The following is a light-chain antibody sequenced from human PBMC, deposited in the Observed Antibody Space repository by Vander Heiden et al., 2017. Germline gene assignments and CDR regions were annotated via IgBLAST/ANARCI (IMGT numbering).Light chain of an antibody. J-gene: IGLJ2*01. CDR3: QSYDSTNVV. CDR1: SGRIASNY. Sequence: NFMLTPPHSVSQSPGKTVTISCTGSSGRIASNYVQWYQQRPGSAPTTVIYDDYQRPSGVPDRFSASIDSSSNSASLTISGLKTEDEADYYCQSYDSTNVVFGGGTKLTVL. CDR2: DDY. V-gene: IGLV6-57*02.